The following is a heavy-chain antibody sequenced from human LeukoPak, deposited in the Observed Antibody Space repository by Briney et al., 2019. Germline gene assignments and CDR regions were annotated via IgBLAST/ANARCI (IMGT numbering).Heavy chain of an antibody. CDR3: AKELGYSYGLFDY. D-gene: IGHD5-18*01. V-gene: IGHV3-30*18. CDR1: GFTFRSYG. J-gene: IGHJ4*02. CDR2: ISYDGSNK. Sequence: GGSLRLPCAASGFTFRSYGMHWVRQAPGKGLEWVAVISYDGSNKYYADSVKGRFTISRDNSKNTLYLQMNSLRAEDTAVYYCAKELGYSYGLFDYWGQGTLVTVSS.